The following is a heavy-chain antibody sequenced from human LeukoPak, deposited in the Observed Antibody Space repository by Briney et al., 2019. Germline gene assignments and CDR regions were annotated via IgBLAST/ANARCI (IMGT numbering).Heavy chain of an antibody. J-gene: IGHJ6*02. CDR3: AKERFLDILSGYNGNYGMDV. V-gene: IGHV3-30*18. Sequence: GRSLRLSCAASGFTFSSYGMHWVRQAPGKGLEWVAVISYDGSDKYYADSVKGRFTISRDNSKNTLYLQMNSLRAEDTAVYYCAKERFLDILSGYNGNYGMDVWGQGTTVTVSS. CDR1: GFTFSSYG. CDR2: ISYDGSDK. D-gene: IGHD3-9*01.